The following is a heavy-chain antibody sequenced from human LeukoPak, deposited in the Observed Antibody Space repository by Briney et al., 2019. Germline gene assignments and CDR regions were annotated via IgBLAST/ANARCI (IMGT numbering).Heavy chain of an antibody. V-gene: IGHV4-59*01. Sequence: SETLSLTCTVSGGSISSYYWSWIRQPPGKGLEWIGYIYYSGSTNYNPSLKSRVTISVDTSKNQFSLKLSSVTAADTAVYYCASTYSSGWVFVDYWGQGTLVTVSS. D-gene: IGHD6-19*01. CDR3: ASTYSSGWVFVDY. CDR2: IYYSGST. J-gene: IGHJ4*02. CDR1: GGSISSYY.